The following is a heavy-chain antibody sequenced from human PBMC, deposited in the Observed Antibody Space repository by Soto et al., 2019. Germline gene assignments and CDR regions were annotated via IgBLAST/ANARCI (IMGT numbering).Heavy chain of an antibody. V-gene: IGHV4-39*01. CDR3: ARQNRMEPPFEVVY. CDR1: GGSISSSSYY. D-gene: IGHD3-16*01. CDR2: IYYSGST. Sequence: QLQLQESGPGLVKPSETLSLTCTVSGGSISSSSYYWGWIRQPPGTGLEWIGSIYYSGSTYYNPSLKGQVHKSVDTSKNQCSLKLSSVTAADTAVYYCARQNRMEPPFEVVYWGQGTLVTVSS. J-gene: IGHJ4*02.